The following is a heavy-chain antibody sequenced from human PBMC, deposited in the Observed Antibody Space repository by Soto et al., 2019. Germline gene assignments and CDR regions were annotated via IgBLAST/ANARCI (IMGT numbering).Heavy chain of an antibody. D-gene: IGHD3-10*01. J-gene: IGHJ4*02. CDR1: GFSLRDHA. CDR2: ISGSEDRT. V-gene: IGHV3-23*01. Sequence: LQSGGSVVQPGESLRLSCAASGFSLRDHALSWVRQAAGGGLEWVSGISGSEDRTNYADFVRGRFIISKDRAKNTLYLDMSGLRVDDTAVYFCGRTYTGGWGQGTLVTVSS. CDR3: GRTYTGG.